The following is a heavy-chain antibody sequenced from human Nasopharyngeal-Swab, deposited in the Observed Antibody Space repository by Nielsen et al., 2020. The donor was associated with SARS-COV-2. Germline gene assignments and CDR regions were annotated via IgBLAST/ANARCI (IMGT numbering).Heavy chain of an antibody. CDR2: MSNSGSTI. J-gene: IGHJ4*02. V-gene: IGHV3-11*04. CDR1: GLTFSDYY. Sequence: GGSLRLSCVASGLTFSDYYMSWIRQAPGKGLEWVSYMSNSGSTIYYADSVKSRFTISRDNAKNSLYLQMNSLRDEDTAVYYCAKGLRAVAAHPAGYWGQGTLDTVSS. D-gene: IGHD6-19*01. CDR3: AKGLRAVAAHPAGY.